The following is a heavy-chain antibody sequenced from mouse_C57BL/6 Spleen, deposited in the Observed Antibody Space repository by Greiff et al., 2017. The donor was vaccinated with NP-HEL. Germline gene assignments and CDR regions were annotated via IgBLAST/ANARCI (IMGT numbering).Heavy chain of an antibody. V-gene: IGHV1-26*01. J-gene: IGHJ4*01. CDR1: GYTFTDYY. Sequence: EVQLQQSGPELVKPGASVKISCKASGYTFTDYYMNWVKQSHGKSLEWIGDINPNNGGTSYNQKFKGKATLTVDKSSSTAYMELRSLTSEDSAVYYCARGEQLRLREAMDYWGQGTSVTVSS. CDR3: ARGEQLRLREAMDY. D-gene: IGHD3-2*02. CDR2: INPNNGGT.